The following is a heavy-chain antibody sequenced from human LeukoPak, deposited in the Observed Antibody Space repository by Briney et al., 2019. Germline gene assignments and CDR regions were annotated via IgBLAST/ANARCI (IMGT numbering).Heavy chain of an antibody. J-gene: IGHJ4*02. CDR2: ICYSGST. D-gene: IGHD5-18*01. Sequence: SETLSLTCTVSGGSISSSSYYWGWIRQPPGKGLEWIGSICYSGSTYYNPSLKSRVTISVDTSKNQFSLKLSSVTAADTAVYYCARDPKTAMVPFDYWGQGTLVTVSS. V-gene: IGHV4-39*07. CDR3: ARDPKTAMVPFDY. CDR1: GGSISSSSYY.